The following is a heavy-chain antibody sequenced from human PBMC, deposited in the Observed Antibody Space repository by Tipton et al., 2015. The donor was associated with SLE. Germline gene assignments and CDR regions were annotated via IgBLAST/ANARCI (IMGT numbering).Heavy chain of an antibody. CDR3: ARVGYLGSGKTWDMDV. J-gene: IGHJ6*03. D-gene: IGHD3-10*01. CDR2: IYYSGST. V-gene: IGHV4-31*03. CDR1: GGSIRSGVYY. Sequence: TLSLTCTVSGGSIRSGVYYWSWIRQRPGKGLEWIGYIYYSGSTNYNPPLKSRLTISGDTSKNQFSLHLTSVTAADTAIYYCARVGYLGSGKTWDMDVWGKGITVTVSS.